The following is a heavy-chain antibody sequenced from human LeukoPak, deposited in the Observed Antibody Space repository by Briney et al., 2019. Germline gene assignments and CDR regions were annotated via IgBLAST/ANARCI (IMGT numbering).Heavy chain of an antibody. CDR3: ATSTTVTHYWYFDL. D-gene: IGHD4-17*01. CDR2: LDPEDGET. V-gene: IGHV1-24*01. CDR1: GYTLTELS. J-gene: IGHJ2*01. Sequence: ASVKVSCKVSGYTLTELSMHWVRQAPGKGLEWMGGLDPEDGETIYAQKFQGRVTMTEDTSTDTAYMELSSLRSEDTAVYYCATSTTVTHYWYFDLWGRGALVTVSS.